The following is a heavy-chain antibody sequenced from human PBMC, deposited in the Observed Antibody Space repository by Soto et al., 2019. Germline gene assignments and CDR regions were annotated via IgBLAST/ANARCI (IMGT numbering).Heavy chain of an antibody. D-gene: IGHD2-2*01. CDR1: GGAVSSGSYY. CDR3: ARFRRSAVGYCSSTSSSCYYYGMDV. Sequence: SETLSLTCTVSGGAVSSGSYYWSWILHPPGKGLEWIGYIYYSVSTNYNPSLKSRVTISVDTSKNQFSLKLSSVTAADPAVYYCARFRRSAVGYCSSTSSSCYYYGMDVCDNGTTVAFS. V-gene: IGHV4-61*01. J-gene: IGHJ6*04. CDR2: IYYSVST.